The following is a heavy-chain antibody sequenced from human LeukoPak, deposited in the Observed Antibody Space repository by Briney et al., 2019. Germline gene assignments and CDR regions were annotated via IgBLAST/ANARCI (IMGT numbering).Heavy chain of an antibody. Sequence: WASVKVSCKASGDTFSGYGFSWVRQAPVQGLEYMGRIIPILGIANYAQKFQGRVTITADKSTSTAYMELSSLRSEDTAVYYCARDEYSSSSLNSDYGMDVWGQGTTVTVSS. V-gene: IGHV1-69*04. D-gene: IGHD6-6*01. J-gene: IGHJ6*02. CDR3: ARDEYSSSSLNSDYGMDV. CDR1: GDTFSGYG. CDR2: IIPILGIA.